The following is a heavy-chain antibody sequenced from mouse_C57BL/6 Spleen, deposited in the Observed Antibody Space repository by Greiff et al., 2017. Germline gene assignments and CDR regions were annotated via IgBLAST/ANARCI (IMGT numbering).Heavy chain of an antibody. V-gene: IGHV1-64*01. CDR3: AGGLFDDYAMDY. CDR2: IHPNSGST. D-gene: IGHD3-1*01. J-gene: IGHJ4*01. CDR1: GYTFTSYW. Sequence: VQLQQPGAELVKPGASVKLSCKASGYTFTSYWMHWVKQRPGQGLEWIGMIHPNSGSTNYNEKFKSKATLTVDKSSSTAYMQLSSLTSEDSAVYYCAGGLFDDYAMDYWGQGTSVTVSS.